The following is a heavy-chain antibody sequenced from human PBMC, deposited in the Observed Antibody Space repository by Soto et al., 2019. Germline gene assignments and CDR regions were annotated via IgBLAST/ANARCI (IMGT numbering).Heavy chain of an antibody. V-gene: IGHV4-59*12. CDR2: IYYSGST. Sequence: SETLSLTCTVSGGSISSYYWSWIRQPPGKGLEWIGYIYYSGSTNYNPSLKSRVTISVDTSKNQFSLKLSSVTAADTAVYYCASSLIAVAGTRRWFDPWGQGTLVTVS. J-gene: IGHJ5*02. CDR1: GGSISSYY. CDR3: ASSLIAVAGTRRWFDP. D-gene: IGHD6-19*01.